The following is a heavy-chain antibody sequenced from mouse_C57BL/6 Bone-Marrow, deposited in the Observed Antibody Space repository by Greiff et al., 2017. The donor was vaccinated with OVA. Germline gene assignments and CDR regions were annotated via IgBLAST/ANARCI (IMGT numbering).Heavy chain of an antibody. D-gene: IGHD2-2*01. CDR2: IYPSDSET. V-gene: IGHV1-61*01. Sequence: QVQLKQPGAELVRPGSSVKLSCKASGYTFPSYWLDWVKQRPGQGLEWIGNIYPSDSETHYNQKFKDKATVTVDKSSSTAYMQLSSLTSEDSAVYNCAIPTNSGYAGWGQGTLVTVSA. J-gene: IGHJ3*02. CDR1: GYTFPSYW. CDR3: AIPTNSGYAG.